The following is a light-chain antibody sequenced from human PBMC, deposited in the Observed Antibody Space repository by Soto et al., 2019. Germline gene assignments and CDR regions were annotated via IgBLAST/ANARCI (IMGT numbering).Light chain of an antibody. Sequence: DILMTQSPSTLSASVGDRVTITCRASQSIKNWLAWYQQKPGTAPKFMLYDASTLESGVPSRFSCSGSETEFTLTIGSLQADDFATYCYQQYDDYPLTFDGGTKVEIK. CDR1: QSIKNW. CDR3: QQYDDYPLT. J-gene: IGKJ4*01. V-gene: IGKV1-5*01. CDR2: DAS.